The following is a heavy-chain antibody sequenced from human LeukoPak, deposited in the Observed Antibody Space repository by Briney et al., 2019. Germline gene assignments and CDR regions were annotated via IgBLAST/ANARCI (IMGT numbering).Heavy chain of an antibody. CDR2: IYYSGST. V-gene: IGHV4-61*08. D-gene: IGHD2-15*01. CDR1: GGSISSGGYY. CDR3: ARHGRLAGENPYLFDY. Sequence: PSETLSLTCTVSGGSISSGGYYWSWIRQPPGKGLEWIGYIYYSGSTNYNPSLKSRLTISLDTSKNQFSLKLSSVTAADTAVYYCARHGRLAGENPYLFDYWGQGTLVTVSS. J-gene: IGHJ4*02.